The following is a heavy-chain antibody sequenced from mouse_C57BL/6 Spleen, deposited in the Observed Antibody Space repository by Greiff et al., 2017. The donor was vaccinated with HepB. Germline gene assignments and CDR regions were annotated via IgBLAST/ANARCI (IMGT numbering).Heavy chain of an antibody. CDR3: TRSYGYDKGYYFDY. CDR2: IDPETGGT. V-gene: IGHV1-15*01. Sequence: VKLMESGAELVRPGASVTLSCKASGYTFTDYEMHWVKQTPVHGLEWIGAIDPETGGTAYNQKFKGKAILTADKSSSTAYMELRSLTSEDSAVYYCTRSYGYDKGYYFDYWGQGTTLTVSS. CDR1: GYTFTDYE. D-gene: IGHD2-2*01. J-gene: IGHJ2*01.